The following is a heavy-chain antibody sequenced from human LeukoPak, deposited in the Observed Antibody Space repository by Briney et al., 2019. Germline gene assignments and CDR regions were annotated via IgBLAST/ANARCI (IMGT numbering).Heavy chain of an antibody. CDR2: ISSSGSTI. Sequence: PRGSLRLSCAASGFTFSDYYMSSIRQAPGKGLEWVSYISSSGSTIYYADSVKGRFTISRDNAKNSLYLQMNSLRAEDTAVYYCARDIIVQGTSWNAFDIWGQGTMVTVSS. CDR3: ARDIIVQGTSWNAFDI. D-gene: IGHD2-2*01. V-gene: IGHV3-11*01. J-gene: IGHJ3*02. CDR1: GFTFSDYY.